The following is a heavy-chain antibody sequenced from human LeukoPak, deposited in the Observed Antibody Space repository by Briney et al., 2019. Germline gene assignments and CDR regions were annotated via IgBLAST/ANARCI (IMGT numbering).Heavy chain of an antibody. D-gene: IGHD3-10*01. CDR1: GYTFTSYA. CDR2: INAGNGNT. Sequence: GASVTVSCTDSGYTFTSYAMHWVRQAPGQRLEWMGWINAGNGNTKYSQKFQGRVTITRDTSASTAYMELSSLRSEDTAVYYCARGYYGSGSPLDWYFDLWGRGTLVTVSS. J-gene: IGHJ2*01. V-gene: IGHV1-3*01. CDR3: ARGYYGSGSPLDWYFDL.